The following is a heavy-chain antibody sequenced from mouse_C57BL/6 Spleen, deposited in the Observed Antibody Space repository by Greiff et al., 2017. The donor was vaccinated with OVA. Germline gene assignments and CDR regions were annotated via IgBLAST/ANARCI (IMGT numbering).Heavy chain of an antibody. J-gene: IGHJ3*01. Sequence: DVQLVESGGGLVQPGGSLSLSCAASGFTFTDYYMSWVRQPPGKALEWLGFIRNKANGYTTEYSASVKGRFTISRDNSQSILYLQMNALRAEDSATYYCASSTGTPWFAYWGQGTLVTVSA. CDR3: ASSTGTPWFAY. CDR1: GFTFTDYY. CDR2: IRNKANGYTT. D-gene: IGHD4-1*02. V-gene: IGHV7-3*01.